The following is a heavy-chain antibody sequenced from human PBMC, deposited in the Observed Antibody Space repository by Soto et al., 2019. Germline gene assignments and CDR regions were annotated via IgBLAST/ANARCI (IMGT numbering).Heavy chain of an antibody. Sequence: GGSLRFSCAASGFTFSSYSMNWVRQAPGQGLEWVSSISSSSSYIYYADSVKGRFTISRDNAKNSLYLQMNSLRAEDTAVYYCARDKYYLQRSWFDPWGQGTLVTVSS. V-gene: IGHV3-21*01. D-gene: IGHD3-10*01. CDR1: GFTFSSYS. J-gene: IGHJ5*02. CDR3: ARDKYYLQRSWFDP. CDR2: ISSSSSYI.